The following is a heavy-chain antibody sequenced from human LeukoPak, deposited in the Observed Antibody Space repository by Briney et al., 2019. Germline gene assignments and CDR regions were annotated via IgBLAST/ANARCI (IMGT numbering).Heavy chain of an antibody. CDR1: GFPFSRLA. D-gene: IGHD4-23*01. V-gene: IGHV3-23*01. CDR2: ISNSGYST. CDR3: AICRGGGGEYWNFDL. J-gene: IGHJ2*01. Sequence: GGSLRLSCAASGFPFSRLAMTWVRQPPGKGLQWVSAISNSGYSTNYANSVKGRFPISRDNSIVTLYLQMDSLRAEDTTIYCFAICRGGGGEYWNFDLWGSGILVTVSS.